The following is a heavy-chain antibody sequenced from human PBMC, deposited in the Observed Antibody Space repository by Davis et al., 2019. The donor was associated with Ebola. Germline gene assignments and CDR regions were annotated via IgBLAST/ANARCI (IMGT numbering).Heavy chain of an antibody. D-gene: IGHD1-1*01. J-gene: IGHJ4*02. CDR1: GFTFSSYA. V-gene: IGHV3-21*05. CDR3: ARVQERRNFDY. CDR2: ISSSSSYT. Sequence: GESLKISCAASGFTFSSYAMHWVRQAPGKGLEWVSYISSSSSYTNYADSVKGRFTISRDNAKNSLYLQMNSLRAEDTAVYYCARVQERRNFDYWGQGTLVTVSS.